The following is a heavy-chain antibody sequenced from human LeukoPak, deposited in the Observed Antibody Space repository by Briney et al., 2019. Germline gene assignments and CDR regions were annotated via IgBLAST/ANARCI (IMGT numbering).Heavy chain of an antibody. CDR2: ISGGGDIT. Sequence: GGSPRLSCAASGFNFANHAMSWVRQTAGKGLEWVSAISGGGDITYYADSVKGRFTISRDNSKDTLFLQMHSLRPGDTAVYYCVREDTPATANYWGQGTLVTISS. V-gene: IGHV3-23*01. J-gene: IGHJ4*02. D-gene: IGHD2-21*02. CDR3: VREDTPATANY. CDR1: GFNFANHA.